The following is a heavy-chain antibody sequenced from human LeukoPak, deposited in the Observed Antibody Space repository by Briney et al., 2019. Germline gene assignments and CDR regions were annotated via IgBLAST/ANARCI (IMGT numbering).Heavy chain of an antibody. Sequence: GGSVRLVWAAAGRICSSYSMNWVRQAAGEGLGWVSSISSSSSYMYYAVSVKGRFTISRDNAKNSLYLQMNSLRAEDTAVYYCARDLANQLDDYWGQGTLVTVSS. CDR1: GRICSSYS. CDR2: ISSSSSYM. J-gene: IGHJ4*02. D-gene: IGHD2-2*01. V-gene: IGHV3-21*01. CDR3: ARDLANQLDDY.